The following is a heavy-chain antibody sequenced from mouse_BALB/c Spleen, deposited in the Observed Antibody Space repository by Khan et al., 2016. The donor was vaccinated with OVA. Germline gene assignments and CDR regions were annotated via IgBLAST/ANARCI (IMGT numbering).Heavy chain of an antibody. D-gene: IGHD1-1*01. V-gene: IGHV3-2*02. CDR1: GYSITSDYA. CDR2: ISYSGST. J-gene: IGHJ3*01. Sequence: EVQLQESGPGLVKPSQSLSLTCTVTGYSITSDYAWNWIRQFPGNKLEWMGYISYSGSTSYNPSLKSRIPIPRDTSKNQFFLQLNSVTTEDTATYYCSRGTVGRFAYWGQGTLVTVSA. CDR3: SRGTVGRFAY.